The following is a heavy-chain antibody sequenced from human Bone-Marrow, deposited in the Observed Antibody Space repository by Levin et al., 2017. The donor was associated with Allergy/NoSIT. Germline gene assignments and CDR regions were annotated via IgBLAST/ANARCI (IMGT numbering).Heavy chain of an antibody. J-gene: IGHJ4*02. V-gene: IGHV4-39*01. Sequence: PSETLSLTCTVSGGSISSSSYYWGWIRQPPGKGLEWFGSIYYSGSTYYNPSLKSRVTISVDTSKNQFSLKLSSVTAADTAVYYCARLVISGDEWLLQYYYFDYWGQGTLVTVSS. CDR3: ARLVISGDEWLLQYYYFDY. CDR1: GGSISSSSYY. D-gene: IGHD3-22*01. CDR2: IYYSGST.